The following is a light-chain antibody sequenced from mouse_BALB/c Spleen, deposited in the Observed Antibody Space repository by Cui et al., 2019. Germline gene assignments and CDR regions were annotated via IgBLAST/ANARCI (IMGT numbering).Light chain of an antibody. V-gene: IGKV16-104*01. J-gene: IGKJ5*01. CDR3: QQHNEYPLT. CDR2: SGS. Sequence: DVQITQSPSYLAASVGETITINCRASKSISKYLAWYQEKPGKTNKLLIYSGSTLQSGIPSRFSGSGSGTDFTLTISSLEPEDFAMYYCQQHNEYPLTFGAGTKLELK. CDR1: KSISKY.